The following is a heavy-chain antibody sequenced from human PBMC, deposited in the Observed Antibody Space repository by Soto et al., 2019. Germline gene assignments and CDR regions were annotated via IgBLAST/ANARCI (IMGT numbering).Heavy chain of an antibody. CDR3: ARGRITIFGVVTVYYGMDV. CDR1: GGSFSGYY. D-gene: IGHD3-3*01. CDR2: INHSGST. V-gene: IGHV4-34*01. J-gene: IGHJ6*02. Sequence: SSETLSLTCAVYGGSFSGYYWSWIRQPPGKGLEWIGEINHSGSTNYNPSLKSRVTISVDTSKNQFSLKLSSVTAADTAVYYCARGRITIFGVVTVYYGMDVWGQGTTVTVSS.